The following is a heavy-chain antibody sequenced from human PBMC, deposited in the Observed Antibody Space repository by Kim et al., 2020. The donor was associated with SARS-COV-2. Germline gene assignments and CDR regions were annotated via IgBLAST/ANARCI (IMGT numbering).Heavy chain of an antibody. V-gene: IGHV3-48*02. J-gene: IGHJ3*02. CDR3: VRDRMGCDFDM. CDR2: I. Sequence: INYADPVEGRFTISRDNAKNSLILQMNSLRDEDTALYDCVRDRMGCDFDMWGQGTMVTVSS. D-gene: IGHD3-16*01.